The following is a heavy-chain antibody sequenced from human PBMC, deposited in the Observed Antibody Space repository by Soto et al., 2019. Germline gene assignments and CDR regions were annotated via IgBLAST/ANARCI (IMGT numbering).Heavy chain of an antibody. CDR1: GYTFTSYA. CDR3: ARAMIVVVMFDY. J-gene: IGHJ4*02. V-gene: IGHV1-3*01. Sequence: ASVKVSCKASGYTFTSYAMHWVRQAPGQRLEWMGWINAGNGNTKYSQKFQGRVTITRDTSASTAYMELSSLRSEDTAVYYCARAMIVVVMFDYWGQGTLVTVSS. D-gene: IGHD3-22*01. CDR2: INAGNGNT.